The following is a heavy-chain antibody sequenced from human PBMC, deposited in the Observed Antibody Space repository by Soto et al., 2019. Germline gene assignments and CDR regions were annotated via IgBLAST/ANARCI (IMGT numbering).Heavy chain of an antibody. V-gene: IGHV4-59*08. Sequence: QVQLQESGPGLVKPSETLSLTCTVSGGSISSYYWSWIRQPPGKGLEWIGYIYYSGSTNYNPSLKSRVTIPVDTSKNQFSLKLSSVTAADTAVYYCAGGGYSYGFNYYYYYMDVWGKGTTVTVSS. CDR2: IYYSGST. CDR3: AGGGYSYGFNYYYYYMDV. D-gene: IGHD5-18*01. CDR1: GGSISSYY. J-gene: IGHJ6*03.